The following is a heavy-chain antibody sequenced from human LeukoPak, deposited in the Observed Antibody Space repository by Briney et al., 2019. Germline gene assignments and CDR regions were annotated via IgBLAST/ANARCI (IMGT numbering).Heavy chain of an antibody. J-gene: IGHJ4*02. V-gene: IGHV3-30-3*01. Sequence: PGGSLRLSCAASGFTFSSYAMHWVRQAPGKGLEWVAVISYDGSNKYYADSVKGRFTISRDNANDSFYLQMNSLRAEDTAVYYCAKDRHWNVCDYWGQGTLVTVSS. CDR3: AKDRHWNVCDY. CDR2: ISYDGSNK. D-gene: IGHD1-1*01. CDR1: GFTFSSYA.